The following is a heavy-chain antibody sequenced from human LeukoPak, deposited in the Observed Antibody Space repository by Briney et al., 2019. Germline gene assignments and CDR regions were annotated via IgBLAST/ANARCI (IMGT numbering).Heavy chain of an antibody. Sequence: GGSLRLSCAASGFTVSSNYMSWVRQAPGKGLEWVSVIYSGGSTYYADSVKGRFTISRDNSKNTLYLQMNSLRAEDTAVYYCARDDPYGGRALDYWGQGTLVTVSS. J-gene: IGHJ4*02. D-gene: IGHD4-23*01. CDR1: GFTVSSNY. V-gene: IGHV3-66*01. CDR3: ARDDPYGGRALDY. CDR2: IYSGGST.